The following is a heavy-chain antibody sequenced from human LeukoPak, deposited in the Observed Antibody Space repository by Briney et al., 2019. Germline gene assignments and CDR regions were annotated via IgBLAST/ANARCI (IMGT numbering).Heavy chain of an antibody. CDR3: ARESSSTSCPFDY. Sequence: SVKVSCKASGYTFTGYYIHWVRQAPGQGLEWMGGIIPIFGTANYAQKFQGRVTITADESTSTAYMELSSLRSEDTAVYYCARESSSTSCPFDYWGQGTLVTVSS. D-gene: IGHD2-2*01. J-gene: IGHJ4*02. CDR2: IIPIFGTA. V-gene: IGHV1-69*13. CDR1: GYTFTGYY.